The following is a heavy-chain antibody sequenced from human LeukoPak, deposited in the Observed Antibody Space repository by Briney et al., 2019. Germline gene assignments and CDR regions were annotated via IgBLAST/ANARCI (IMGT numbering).Heavy chain of an antibody. D-gene: IGHD3-10*01. CDR2: INHSGSI. Sequence: SETLSLTCAVYGGSFSGYYWNWIRQPPGKGLEWIGEINHSGSINYNSSLKSRVTISVDTSKNQFSLKLSSVTAADTAVYYCAIQPNFGELLFREGYFEYWGQGTLVTVSS. CDR3: AIQPNFGELLFREGYFEY. V-gene: IGHV4-34*01. J-gene: IGHJ4*02. CDR1: GGSFSGYY.